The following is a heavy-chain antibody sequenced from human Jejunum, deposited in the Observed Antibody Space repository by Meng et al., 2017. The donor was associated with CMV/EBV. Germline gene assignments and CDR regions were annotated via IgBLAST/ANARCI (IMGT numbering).Heavy chain of an antibody. Sequence: TISCKTYGNRFNAFAVNWVRQAPGQGLQWRGWMNTNTGNPTYAQEFIGRFVLSLDTSVTATSLTITNLKAEDTGVYFCATDGWHAGDWGQGTLVTVSS. V-gene: IGHV7-4-1*02. J-gene: IGHJ4*02. CDR1: GNRFNAFA. D-gene: IGHD5-24*01. CDR2: MNTNTGNP. CDR3: ATDGWHAGD.